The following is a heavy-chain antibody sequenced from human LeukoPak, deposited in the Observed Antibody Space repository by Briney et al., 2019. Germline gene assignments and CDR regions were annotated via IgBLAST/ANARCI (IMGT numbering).Heavy chain of an antibody. CDR1: GGSISSGSYY. CDR3: ARGGNTVWGAHYFDY. D-gene: IGHD1-26*01. CDR2: IYTSGST. Sequence: SETLSLTCTVSGGSISSGSYYWSWIRQPAGKGLEWIGRIYTSGSTNYNPSLKSRVTISVDTSKNQFSLKLSSVTAADTAVYYCARGGNTVWGAHYFDYWGQGTLVTVSS. J-gene: IGHJ4*02. V-gene: IGHV4-61*02.